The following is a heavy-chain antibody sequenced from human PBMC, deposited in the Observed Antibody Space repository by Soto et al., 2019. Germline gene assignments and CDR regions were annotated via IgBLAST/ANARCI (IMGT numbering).Heavy chain of an antibody. D-gene: IGHD5-18*01. J-gene: IGHJ4*02. V-gene: IGHV3-33*01. CDR1: GFTFSSYD. CDR3: ARGLWSFDY. CDR2: IWYDGSNK. Sequence: QVQLVESGGGVVQPGRSLRLSCAASGFTFSSYDMHWVRQAPGKGLEWVALIWYDGSNKYYADSVKGRFTISRDNSKNTLFLQMNSLRAEDTAVYYCARGLWSFDYWGQGTLVTVSS.